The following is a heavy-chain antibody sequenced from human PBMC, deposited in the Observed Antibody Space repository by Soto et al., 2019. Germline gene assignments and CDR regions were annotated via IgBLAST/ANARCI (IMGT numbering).Heavy chain of an antibody. CDR2: INPNSGGT. V-gene: IGHV1-2*04. Sequence: QVQLVQSGAEVKKPGASVKVSCKASGYTFTGYYMHWVRQAPGQGLEWMGWINPNSGGTSYAQKLQGWVTRTRDTSMSTAYRELSRVISGDTAVYSCAKEERVYTHYRHYYHYGMDAWGQGTTVTVSS. CDR1: GYTFTGYY. CDR3: AKEERVYTHYRHYYHYGMDA. J-gene: IGHJ6*02. D-gene: IGHD1-1*01.